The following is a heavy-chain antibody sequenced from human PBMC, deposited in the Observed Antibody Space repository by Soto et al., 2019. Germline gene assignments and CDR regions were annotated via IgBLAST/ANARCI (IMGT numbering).Heavy chain of an antibody. V-gene: IGHV3-23*01. D-gene: IGHD3-22*01. J-gene: IGHJ4*02. CDR1: GFTFNNYA. Sequence: PGGSLRLSCAASGFTFNNYAMSWVRQTPGKGLEWVSSISGSGGTTYYADFEKGRFTISRDNSKNTLWLQLNSLRAEDTAVYYCAKDLGDYYDSSGYYDYWGQGTLVTVSS. CDR2: ISGSGGTT. CDR3: AKDLGDYYDSSGYYDY.